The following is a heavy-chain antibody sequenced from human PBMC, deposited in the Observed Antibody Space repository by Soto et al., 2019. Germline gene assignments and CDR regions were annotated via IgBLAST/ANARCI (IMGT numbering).Heavy chain of an antibody. CDR2: ITGDGHRT. CDR3: AKRDYYDRATFSSLFES. J-gene: IGHJ4*02. D-gene: IGHD3-22*01. Sequence: EVQLLESGGGLVQPGGSLRLSCTASGFTFSGYAMSWVRQSPGKELEWVAAITGDGHRTYYEDSVEGRFTISRDNSKKTVFLQMNSLRTEDTAIYHCAKRDYYDRATFSSLFESWGQGVVVTVSS. CDR1: GFTFSGYA. V-gene: IGHV3-23*01.